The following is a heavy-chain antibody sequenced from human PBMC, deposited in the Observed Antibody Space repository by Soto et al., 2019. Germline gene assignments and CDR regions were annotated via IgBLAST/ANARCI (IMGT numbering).Heavy chain of an antibody. J-gene: IGHJ6*02. V-gene: IGHV1-2*04. CDR2: INPNSGGT. CDR3: ARGTYGSVSYYPERGSYYYGMDV. CDR1: GYTFTGYY. Sequence: GASVKVSCKASGYTFTGYYMHWVRQAPGQGLEWMGWINPNSGGTNYAQKFQGWVTMTRDTSISTAYMELSRLRSDDTAVYYCARGTYGSVSYYPERGSYYYGMDVWGQGTTVTVS. D-gene: IGHD3-10*01.